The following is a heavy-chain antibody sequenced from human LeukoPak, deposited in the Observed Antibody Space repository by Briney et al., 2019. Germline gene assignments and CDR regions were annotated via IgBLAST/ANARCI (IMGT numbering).Heavy chain of an antibody. CDR1: GFTFSSYA. CDR3: ARDPRNYFGSGTHTP. J-gene: IGHJ5*02. D-gene: IGHD3-10*01. Sequence: GGSLRLSCAASGFTFSSYAMHWVRQAPGKGLEWVAVISYDGSNKYYADSVKGRFTISRDNSKNMLYLQMNSLRAEDTAVYYCARDPRNYFGSGTHTPWGQGTLVTVSS. V-gene: IGHV3-30*14. CDR2: ISYDGSNK.